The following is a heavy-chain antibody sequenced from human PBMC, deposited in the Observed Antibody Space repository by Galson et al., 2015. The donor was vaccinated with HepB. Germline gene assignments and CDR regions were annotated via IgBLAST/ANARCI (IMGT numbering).Heavy chain of an antibody. V-gene: IGHV3-30-3*01. J-gene: IGHJ4*02. Sequence: SLRLSCAASGFTFSSYAMHWVRQAPGKGLEWVAVISYDGSNKYYADSVKGRFTISRDNSKNTLYLQMNSLRAEDTAVYYCARWRDWNDGEDYFDYWGQGTLVTVSS. CDR2: ISYDGSNK. D-gene: IGHD1-1*01. CDR1: GFTFSSYA. CDR3: ARWRDWNDGEDYFDY.